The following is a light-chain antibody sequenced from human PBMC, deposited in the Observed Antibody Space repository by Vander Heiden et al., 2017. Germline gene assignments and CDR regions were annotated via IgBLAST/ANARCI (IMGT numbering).Light chain of an antibody. J-gene: IGKJ1*01. Sequence: DIVMTHSPLPLSFTPGEPASISCISSLRPADSSGTNFLDWYLQKPGQSPQLLIHLVSKRASGVPDRFSGSGSGTDFTLSISRVEAEDVGVYYCMQALITPRTFGQGTKVEIK. CDR1: LRPADSSGTNF. V-gene: IGKV2-28*01. CDR3: MQALITPRT. CDR2: LVS.